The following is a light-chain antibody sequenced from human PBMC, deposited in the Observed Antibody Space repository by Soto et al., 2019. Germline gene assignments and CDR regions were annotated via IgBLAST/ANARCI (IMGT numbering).Light chain of an antibody. J-gene: IGKJ4*01. Sequence: DIVLTQSPATLSLSPGERATLSCRASQSVSSFLAWYQQTPGQAPRLLIYDASSRATGIPARFSGSGSGTDFTLTISSLEPEDFAVYYCQQRSNWLTFGGGTKVEIK. CDR2: DAS. CDR1: QSVSSF. V-gene: IGKV3-11*01. CDR3: QQRSNWLT.